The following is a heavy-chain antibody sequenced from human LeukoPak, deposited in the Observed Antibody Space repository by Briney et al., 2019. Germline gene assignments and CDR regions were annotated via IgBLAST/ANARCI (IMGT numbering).Heavy chain of an antibody. CDR3: ARSRWLGATGGDY. CDR2: ISSSSYI. Sequence: GGSLRLSCAASGFTFSSYSMNWVRQAPGKGLEWVSSISSSSYIYYADSVKGRFTISRDNSKNTLYLQMNSLRAEDTAVYYCARSRWLGATGGDYWGQGTLVTVSS. D-gene: IGHD1-26*01. CDR1: GFTFSSYS. J-gene: IGHJ4*02. V-gene: IGHV3-21*04.